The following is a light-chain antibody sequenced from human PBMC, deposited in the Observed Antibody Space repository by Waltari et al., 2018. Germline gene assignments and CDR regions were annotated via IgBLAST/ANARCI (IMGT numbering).Light chain of an antibody. V-gene: IGLV2-8*01. CDR3: TSYAGSHNWV. Sequence: QSALTQPPSASGSPGQSVTISCTGTRSDVGGYNYVPWYQHHPGKAPKLMISEVNKRPSGVPDRFSGSKSGNTASLTVSGLQADDEADYYCTSYAGSHNWVFGGGTKLTVL. J-gene: IGLJ2*01. CDR1: RSDVGGYNY. CDR2: EVN.